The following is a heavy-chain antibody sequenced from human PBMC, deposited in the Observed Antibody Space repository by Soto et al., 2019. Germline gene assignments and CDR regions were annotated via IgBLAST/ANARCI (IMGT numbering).Heavy chain of an antibody. CDR2: IKQDGNEK. J-gene: IGHJ4*02. Sequence: PGGSLRLSCAVSGFTFSDYWMSWVRQAPGKGLEWVANIKQDGNEKYYVDSVKGRFTISRDNAKNSLYLQMNSLRAEDTAVYYCAREIVVARGASYFDYWGPGTLVTVSS. CDR1: GFTFSDYW. CDR3: AREIVVARGASYFDY. D-gene: IGHD2-2*01. V-gene: IGHV3-7*01.